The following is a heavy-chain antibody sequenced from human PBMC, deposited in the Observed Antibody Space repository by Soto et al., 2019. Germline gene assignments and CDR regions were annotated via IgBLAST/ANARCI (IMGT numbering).Heavy chain of an antibody. D-gene: IGHD4-17*01. Sequence: QLQLQESGSGLVQPSQTLSLTCVVSGGSINSGYYSWSWIRQPPGKGLEWIGNIYQSGSAFYNPSLTSRVTISVDRSKTHFSLKLSSVTAADTAVYYCDRSHDYGGFDIWGQGTMVSVSS. CDR1: GGSINSGYYS. CDR3: DRSHDYGGFDI. CDR2: IYQSGSA. V-gene: IGHV4-30-2*01. J-gene: IGHJ3*02.